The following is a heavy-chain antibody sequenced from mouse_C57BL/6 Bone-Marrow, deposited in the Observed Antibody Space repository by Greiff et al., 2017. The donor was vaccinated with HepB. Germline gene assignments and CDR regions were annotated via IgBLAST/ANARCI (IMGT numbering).Heavy chain of an antibody. CDR3: ARDVNGNYASWFAD. D-gene: IGHD2-1*01. V-gene: IGHV5-4*01. CDR1: GFTFSSYA. J-gene: IGHJ3*01. CDR2: ISDGGSYT. Sequence: EVLLQESGAGLVKPGGSLKLSCAASGFTFSSYAMSWVRQTPEKRLEWVATISDGGSYTYYQDNVKGRFTISRDNAKNHLYLQMSHLKSEDTAMYYCARDVNGNYASWFADWGKGTLVTVSA.